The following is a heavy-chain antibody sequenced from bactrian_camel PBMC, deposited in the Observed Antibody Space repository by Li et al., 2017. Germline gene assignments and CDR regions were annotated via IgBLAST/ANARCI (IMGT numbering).Heavy chain of an antibody. V-gene: IGHV3S63*01. D-gene: IGHD1*01. J-gene: IGHJ4*01. Sequence: QVQLVESGGTSVRTGGPLSLSCVASGFTYAKYCGGWFRQATGEERERVATIDSVGFTTYGDAVRGRFTISKDNDKTVYLEMNNLQPEDTAMSYCAADGGIAGYCGRPVYEYGSVGQGTQVTVS. CDR3: AADGGIAGYCGRPVYEYGS. CDR2: IDSVGFTT. CDR1: GFTYAKYC.